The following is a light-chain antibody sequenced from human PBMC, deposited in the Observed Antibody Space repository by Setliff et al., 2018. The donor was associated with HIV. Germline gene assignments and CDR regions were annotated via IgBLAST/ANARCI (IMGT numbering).Light chain of an antibody. J-gene: IGLJ1*01. CDR2: DVS. V-gene: IGLV2-23*02. Sequence: QSVLAQPASVSGSPGQSITISCTGTSSDVGSYNLVSWYQQHPGKAPKLMIYDVSKRPSGVPDRFSAPKSGNTASLTISGLQAEDEAEYYCCSYAGSYSFVFGTGTKVTVL. CDR3: CSYAGSYSFV. CDR1: SSDVGSYNL.